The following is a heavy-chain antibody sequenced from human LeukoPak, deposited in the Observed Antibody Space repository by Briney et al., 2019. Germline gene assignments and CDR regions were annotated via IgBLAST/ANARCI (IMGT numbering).Heavy chain of an antibody. CDR1: GFTFSSYA. V-gene: IGHV3-23*01. Sequence: GGSLRLSCAASGFTFSSYAMTWVRQAPGKGLEWVSGISGSGGNTYYAASVKGRFTISRDNSKNTLYLQMNSLSAEDTAVYYCAKDRVTMAGTGQIDYWGQGTLVTVSS. CDR2: ISGSGGNT. J-gene: IGHJ4*02. CDR3: AKDRVTMAGTGQIDY. D-gene: IGHD6-19*01.